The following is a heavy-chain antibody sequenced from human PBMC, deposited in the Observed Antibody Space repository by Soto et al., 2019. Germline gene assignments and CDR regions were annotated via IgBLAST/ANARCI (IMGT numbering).Heavy chain of an antibody. CDR1: GFTFTRYS. CDR3: ARESEDLTSNFDY. CDR2: ISSTTNYI. V-gene: IGHV3-21*06. J-gene: IGHJ4*02. Sequence: GGSLRLSCVASGFTFTRYSMNWVRQAPGKGLEWVSSISSTTNYIYYGDSMKGRFTISRDNAKNSLYLEMNSLRAEDTAVYYCARESEDLTSNFDYWGQGTLVIVSS.